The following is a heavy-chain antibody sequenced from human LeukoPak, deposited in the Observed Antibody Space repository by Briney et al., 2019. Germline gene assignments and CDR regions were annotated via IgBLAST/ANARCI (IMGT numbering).Heavy chain of an antibody. V-gene: IGHV4-4*02. CDR3: ARGSTAPTGWFDP. Sequence: PSETLSLTCAVSGGSISSNNWWGWVRQPPGKGLEWIGEIYHSGSTNYNPSLKSRVTISVDTSKNQFSLKLSSVTAADTAVYYCARGSTAPTGWFDPWGQGTLVTVSS. D-gene: IGHD5-18*01. CDR2: IYHSGST. J-gene: IGHJ5*02. CDR1: GGSISSNNW.